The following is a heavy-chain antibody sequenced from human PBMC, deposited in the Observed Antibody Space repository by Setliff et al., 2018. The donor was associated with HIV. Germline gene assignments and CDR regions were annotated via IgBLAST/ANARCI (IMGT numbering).Heavy chain of an antibody. D-gene: IGHD3-22*01. Sequence: CKASGYTFTSYYLHWVRQAPGQGLEWMGMINPSGGSASYAQKFQGRVTMSRDTSTSTVYMELSSLRSEDTAVYYCARDYFDSSAYHYGFGAFDIWGQGTMVTVSS. J-gene: IGHJ3*02. CDR1: GYTFTSYY. V-gene: IGHV1-46*01. CDR3: ARDYFDSSAYHYGFGAFDI. CDR2: INPSGGSA.